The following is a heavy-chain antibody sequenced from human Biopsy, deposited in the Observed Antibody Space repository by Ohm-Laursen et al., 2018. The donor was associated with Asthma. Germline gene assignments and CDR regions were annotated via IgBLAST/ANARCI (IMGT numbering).Heavy chain of an antibody. CDR1: GFAVSRDY. CDR2: IYSGGTS. CDR3: AKDWKSLYVQYFFEY. J-gene: IGHJ4*02. Sequence: SLRLSCTATGFAVSRDYMFWVRQAPGKGLEWVSVIYSGGTSHTADPVKGRFTISRDNSKNTIYLQLNSLRAEDTAVYYCAKDWKSLYVQYFFEYWGQGTLVTVSS. D-gene: IGHD5/OR15-5a*01. V-gene: IGHV3-53*01.